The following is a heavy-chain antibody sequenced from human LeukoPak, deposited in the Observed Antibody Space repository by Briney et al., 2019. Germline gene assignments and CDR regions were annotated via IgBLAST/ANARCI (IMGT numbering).Heavy chain of an antibody. J-gene: IGHJ6*03. Sequence: GGSLRLSCAASGFTFSSYGMHWVRQAPGKGLEWVAFIRYDGSNKYYADSVKGRFTISRDNSKNTLYLQMNSLRAEDTAVYYCAKRTTVVTPQVYYYYMDVWGKGTTVTISS. CDR3: AKRTTVVTPQVYYYYMDV. V-gene: IGHV3-30*02. CDR2: IRYDGSNK. CDR1: GFTFSSYG. D-gene: IGHD4-23*01.